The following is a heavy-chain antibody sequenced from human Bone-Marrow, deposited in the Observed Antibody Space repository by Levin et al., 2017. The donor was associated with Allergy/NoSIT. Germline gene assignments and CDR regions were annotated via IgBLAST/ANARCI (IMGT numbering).Heavy chain of an antibody. CDR1: DGSISGYY. D-gene: IGHD2/OR15-2a*01. Sequence: PSETQSLTCTVSDGSISGYYWSWIRQPPGKGLEYIGYIYYSGSSKYNPSLKSRVTISVDTSKNQFSLKLSSVTAADTAVYYCARLLSNTFQHWGQGTLVTVSS. J-gene: IGHJ1*01. CDR2: IYYSGSS. CDR3: ARLLSNTFQH. V-gene: IGHV4-59*08.